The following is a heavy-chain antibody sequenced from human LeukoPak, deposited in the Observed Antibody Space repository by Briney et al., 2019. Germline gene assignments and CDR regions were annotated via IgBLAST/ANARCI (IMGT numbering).Heavy chain of an antibody. J-gene: IGHJ6*03. V-gene: IGHV1-2*02. CDR1: GGTFSSYA. D-gene: IGHD3-10*01. CDR2: INPNSGGT. CDR3: ARALPIYYGSGSYGDYYYYMDV. Sequence: ASVKVSCKASGGTFSSYAINWARQAPGQGLEWMGWINPNSGGTNYAQKFQGRVTMTRDTSISTAYMELSRLRSDDTAVYYCARALPIYYGSGSYGDYYYYMDVWGKGTTVTVSS.